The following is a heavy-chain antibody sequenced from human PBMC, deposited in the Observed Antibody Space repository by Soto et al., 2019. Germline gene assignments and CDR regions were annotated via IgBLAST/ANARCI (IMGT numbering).Heavy chain of an antibody. J-gene: IGHJ4*02. CDR1: GFIFTSSS. CDR2: ITVGTGNT. D-gene: IGHD3-22*01. V-gene: IGHV1-58*01. CDR3: AAGDSSGYYGG. Sequence: SVKVSCKASGFIFTSSSVQWVRQARGQRLEWIGWITVGTGNTNYAQKFQERVTITRDMSTSTAYMELSNLRSEDTAVYYCAAGDSSGYYGGWGKGTQVTVYS.